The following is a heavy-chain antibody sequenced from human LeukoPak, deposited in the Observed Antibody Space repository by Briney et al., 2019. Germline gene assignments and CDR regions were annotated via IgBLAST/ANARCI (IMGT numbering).Heavy chain of an antibody. CDR1: GFTFSSYG. CDR3: AKDLGSVVTPPSLDY. J-gene: IGHJ4*02. CDR2: IGGRDGST. V-gene: IGHV3-23*01. Sequence: GGSLRLSCAASGFTFSSYGMSWVRQAPGKGLEWVSAIGGRDGSTYYADSVKGRFTISRDNSKNTLYLQMNSLRAEDTAVYYCAKDLGSVVTPPSLDYWGQGTLVTVSS. D-gene: IGHD4-23*01.